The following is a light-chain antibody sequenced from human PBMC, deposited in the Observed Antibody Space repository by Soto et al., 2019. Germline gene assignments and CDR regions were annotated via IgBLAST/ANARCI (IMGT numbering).Light chain of an antibody. CDR1: QSVRNY. J-gene: IGKJ5*01. Sequence: IVFTHSPATLSLSPGETAPLSCSASQSVRNYLAWYQQKPGQAPRLLISGASSRATGIPDRFSGSGSGTDFTLTISRLEPEDFALYYCQHYVERSPITCGQGTRLDI. CDR3: QHYVERSPIT. V-gene: IGKV3-20*01. CDR2: GAS.